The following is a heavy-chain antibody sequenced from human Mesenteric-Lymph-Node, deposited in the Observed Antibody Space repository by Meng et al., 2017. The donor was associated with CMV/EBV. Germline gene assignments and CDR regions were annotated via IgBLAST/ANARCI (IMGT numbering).Heavy chain of an antibody. J-gene: IGHJ6*02. CDR1: DDSINKFY. CDR3: ARYDNANGMDV. D-gene: IGHD3-16*01. Sequence: SETLSLTCTVSDDSINKFYWTWIRQPPGKGLEWIGYVFYGRITNYNPSLTSRVTISADTSKNQFSLKLNSVTAADTAVYYCARYDNANGMDVWGQGTTVTVSS. V-gene: IGHV4-59*01. CDR2: VFYGRIT.